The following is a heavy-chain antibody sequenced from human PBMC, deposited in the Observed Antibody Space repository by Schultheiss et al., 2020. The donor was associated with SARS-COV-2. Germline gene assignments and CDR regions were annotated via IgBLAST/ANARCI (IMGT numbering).Heavy chain of an antibody. CDR1: GFTFDDYA. V-gene: IGHV3-23*01. J-gene: IGHJ6*02. CDR3: AKDWGSGHYYGMDV. D-gene: IGHD7-27*01. CDR2: ISGSGGST. Sequence: GGSLRLSCAASGFTFDDYAMHWVRQAPGKGLEWVSGISGSGGSTYYADSVKGRFTISRDNAKNTLYLQMNSLRPEDTAVYYCAKDWGSGHYYGMDVWGQGTTVTVSS.